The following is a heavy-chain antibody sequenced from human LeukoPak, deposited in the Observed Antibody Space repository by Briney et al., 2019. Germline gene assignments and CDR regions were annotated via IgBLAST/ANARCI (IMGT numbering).Heavy chain of an antibody. Sequence: GESLKISCQVSGYIFTSNWIGWVRQMPGKGLESMGIIYPADSDTTYSPSFQGQVTISADKSISTVYLQWSSLKASDTAMYYCARQSRDGSKTRGYYFDYWGQGTLVTASS. CDR3: ARQSRDGSKTRGYYFDY. CDR2: IYPADSDT. CDR1: GYIFTSNW. V-gene: IGHV5-51*01. J-gene: IGHJ4*02. D-gene: IGHD3-10*01.